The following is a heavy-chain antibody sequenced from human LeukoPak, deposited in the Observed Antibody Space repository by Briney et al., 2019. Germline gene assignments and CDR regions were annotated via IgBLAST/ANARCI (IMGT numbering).Heavy chain of an antibody. CDR2: ICSSGSTI. V-gene: IGHV3-11*04. CDR3: AREGGKYYDSSGPLDY. J-gene: IGHJ4*02. D-gene: IGHD3-22*01. Sequence: GGALRLSCAASRFTFTDSYISWIRQAPGKGVGWVSYICSSGSTIYYADSVKGAFTLSRDNAKNSLYMQMNSLRAEETAVYYCAREGGKYYDSSGPLDYGGQGTLVTVTS. CDR1: RFTFTDSY.